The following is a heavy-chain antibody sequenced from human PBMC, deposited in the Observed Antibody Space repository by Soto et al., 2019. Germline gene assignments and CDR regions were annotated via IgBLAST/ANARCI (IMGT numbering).Heavy chain of an antibody. Sequence: QVQLVRSGPEVRKPGASVKVSCEASGYTFTTSGISWVRQVPGQGLEWMGWISTYNGDTNSAQNFQGRVLMTADTSTGTAYMELMSLKSDDTAVYYCARQGSWPYYYYGLDVWGQGTIVTVSS. J-gene: IGHJ6*02. CDR1: GYTFTTSG. D-gene: IGHD1-26*01. V-gene: IGHV1-18*01. CDR2: ISTYNGDT. CDR3: ARQGSWPYYYYGLDV.